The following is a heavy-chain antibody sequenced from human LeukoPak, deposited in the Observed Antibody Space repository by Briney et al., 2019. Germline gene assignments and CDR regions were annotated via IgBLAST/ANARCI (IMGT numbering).Heavy chain of an antibody. CDR2: TYYRSKWYN. CDR3: SRSYVWGSYGYTVHFDY. V-gene: IGHV6-1*01. CDR1: GDSVSSNSAA. J-gene: IGHJ4*02. Sequence: SQTLSLTCAISGDSVSSNSAAWNWNRQSPSRGLEWLGRTYYRSKWYNDYAVSVKSRITINPDTSKNQFSLQLNSVTPEDTAVCYCSRSYVWGSYGYTVHFDYWGQGTLVTVSS. D-gene: IGHD3-16*01.